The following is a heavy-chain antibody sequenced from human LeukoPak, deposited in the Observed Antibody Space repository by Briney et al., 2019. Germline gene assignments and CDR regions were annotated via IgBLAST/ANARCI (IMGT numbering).Heavy chain of an antibody. CDR1: GYTLTELS. D-gene: IGHD3-9*01. Sequence: ASVKVSCKVSGYTLTELSMHWVRQAPGKGLEWMGGFDPEDGETIYAQKFQGRVTMTEGTSTDTAYMELSSLRSEDTAVYYCATPHVLRYFDWLLHYWGQGTLVTVSS. CDR3: ATPHVLRYFDWLLHY. CDR2: FDPEDGET. J-gene: IGHJ4*02. V-gene: IGHV1-24*01.